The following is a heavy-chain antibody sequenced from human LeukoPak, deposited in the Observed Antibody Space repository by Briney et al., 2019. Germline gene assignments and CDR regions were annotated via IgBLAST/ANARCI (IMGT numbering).Heavy chain of an antibody. CDR1: GGSISSSSYY. J-gene: IGHJ4*02. V-gene: IGHV4-39*01. CDR3: ARRFTMIVVIPEDYFDY. D-gene: IGHD3-22*01. CDR2: VYYSGST. Sequence: SETLSLTCTVSGGSISSSSYYWGWIRQPPGKGPEWIGSVYYSGSTYYNPSLKSRVTISVDTSKNQFFLKLSSVTAADTAVYYCARRFTMIVVIPEDYFDYWGQGTLVTVSS.